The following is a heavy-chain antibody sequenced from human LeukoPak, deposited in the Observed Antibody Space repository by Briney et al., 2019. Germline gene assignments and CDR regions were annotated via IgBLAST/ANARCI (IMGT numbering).Heavy chain of an antibody. V-gene: IGHV1-2*06. J-gene: IGHJ4*02. CDR1: GYTFTGYY. Sequence: GASVKVSCKASGYTFTGYYMHWVRQAPGQGLEWMGRINPNSGGTNYAQKFQGRVTMTRDTSISTAYMELSRLRSDDTAVYYCARDLPLIKGAVDYWGQGTLVTVPS. CDR2: INPNSGGT. D-gene: IGHD1-26*01. CDR3: ARDLPLIKGAVDY.